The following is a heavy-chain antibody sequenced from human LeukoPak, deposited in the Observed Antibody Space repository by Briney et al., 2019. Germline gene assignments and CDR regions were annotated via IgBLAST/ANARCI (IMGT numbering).Heavy chain of an antibody. D-gene: IGHD3-10*01. Sequence: PSETLSLTCTVSGGSISSSSYYWGWIRQPPGKGLEWIGSIYHSGSTYYNPSLKSRVTISVDTSKNQFSLKLSSVTAADTAVYYCARDARKSQVPRSGYNWFDPWGQGTLVTVSS. CDR2: IYHSGST. CDR3: ARDARKSQVPRSGYNWFDP. J-gene: IGHJ5*02. CDR1: GGSISSSSYY. V-gene: IGHV4-39*07.